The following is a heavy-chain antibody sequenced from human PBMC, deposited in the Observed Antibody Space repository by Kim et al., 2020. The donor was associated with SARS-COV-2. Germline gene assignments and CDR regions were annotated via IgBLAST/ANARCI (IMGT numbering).Heavy chain of an antibody. Sequence: ATTYAASVTGRFSISRDDSNNTAFLQMDSLKTEDTAVYYCTRHAVTDLDYWGQGTLVTVSS. CDR3: TRHAVTDLDY. CDR2: AT. J-gene: IGHJ4*02. V-gene: IGHV3-73*01. D-gene: IGHD4-4*01.